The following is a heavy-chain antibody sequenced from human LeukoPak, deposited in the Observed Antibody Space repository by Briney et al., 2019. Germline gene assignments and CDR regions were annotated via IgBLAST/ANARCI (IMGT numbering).Heavy chain of an antibody. Sequence: GGSLRLYCAASGCTFSSYSMNWVRQAPGKGLEWVSSISSSSSYIYYADSVKGRFTISRDNAKNSLYLQMNSLRAEDTVVYYCTRGPVTTGNWFDPWGQGTLVTVSS. CDR2: ISSSSSYI. D-gene: IGHD4-17*01. J-gene: IGHJ5*02. CDR1: GCTFSSYS. CDR3: TRGPVTTGNWFDP. V-gene: IGHV3-21*01.